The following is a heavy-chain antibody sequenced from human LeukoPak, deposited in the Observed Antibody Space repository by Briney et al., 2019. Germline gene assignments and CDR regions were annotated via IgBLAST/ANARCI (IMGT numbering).Heavy chain of an antibody. J-gene: IGHJ4*02. Sequence: KSSETLSLTCTVSGGPISSSSYYWGWIRQPPGKGLEWIGSIYYSGSTYYNPSLKSRVTISVDTSKNQFSLKLSSVTAADTAVYYCARRGYSGYDLEFDYWGQGTLVTVSS. CDR1: GGPISSSSYY. D-gene: IGHD5-12*01. CDR2: IYYSGST. V-gene: IGHV4-39*01. CDR3: ARRGYSGYDLEFDY.